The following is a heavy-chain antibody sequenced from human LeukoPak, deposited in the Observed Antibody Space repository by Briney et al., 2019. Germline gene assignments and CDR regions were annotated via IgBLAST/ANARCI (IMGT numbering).Heavy chain of an antibody. V-gene: IGHV1-2*02. Sequence: ASVKVSCKASGYTFTGYYMHWVRQAPGQGLEWMGWIKPNSGGTNYAQKFQGRVTMTRDTSISTAYMELSRLRSDDTAVYYCARALDVLRYFDWLPHMDVWGKGTTVTVSS. CDR2: IKPNSGGT. CDR3: ARALDVLRYFDWLPHMDV. CDR1: GYTFTGYY. J-gene: IGHJ6*03. D-gene: IGHD3-9*01.